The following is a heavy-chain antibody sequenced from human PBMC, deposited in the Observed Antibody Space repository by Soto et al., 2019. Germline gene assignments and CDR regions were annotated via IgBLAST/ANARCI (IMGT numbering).Heavy chain of an antibody. Sequence: GGSLRLSCAASGFTFSSYEMNWVRQAPGKGLEWVSYISDSGSSIYYADSVKGRFSISRDNAKNSLYLQMNSLRAEDTAVYYCAKSMAVGLELIDYWGQGTLVTVSS. J-gene: IGHJ4*02. D-gene: IGHD1-7*01. V-gene: IGHV3-48*03. CDR1: GFTFSSYE. CDR2: ISDSGSSI. CDR3: AKSMAVGLELIDY.